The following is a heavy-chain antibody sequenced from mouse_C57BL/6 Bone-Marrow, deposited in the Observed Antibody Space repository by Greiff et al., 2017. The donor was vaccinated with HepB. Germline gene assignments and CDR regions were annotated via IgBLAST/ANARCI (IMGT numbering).Heavy chain of an antibody. Sequence: VQLQQSGPVLVKPGASVKMSCKASGYTFTDYYMNWVKQSHGKSLEWIGVINPYNGGTSYNQKFKGKATLTVDKSSSTAYMELNSLTSEDSAVYYCAYDYDDFDYWGQGTTLTVSS. D-gene: IGHD2-4*01. CDR1: GYTFTDYY. CDR3: AYDYDDFDY. CDR2: INPYNGGT. J-gene: IGHJ2*01. V-gene: IGHV1-19*01.